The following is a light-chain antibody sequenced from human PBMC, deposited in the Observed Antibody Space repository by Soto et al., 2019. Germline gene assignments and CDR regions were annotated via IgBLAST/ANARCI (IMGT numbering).Light chain of an antibody. J-gene: IGLJ2*01. CDR2: DNN. V-gene: IGLV1-51*01. CDR3: GTWDSSLSAGV. CDR1: SSNIGNNY. Sequence: QSVLTQPPSVSAAPGQKVTISCSGSSSNIGNNYVSWYQQLPGTAPKLLIYDNNKLPSRIPDRFSGSKSGTSATLGITGLQTGDEDDYYCGTWDSSLSAGVFGGGTKLTVL.